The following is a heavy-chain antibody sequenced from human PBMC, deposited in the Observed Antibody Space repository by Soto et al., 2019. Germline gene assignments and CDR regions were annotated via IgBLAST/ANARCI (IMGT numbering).Heavy chain of an antibody. Sequence: GESLKISCAASGFTFSSYWMSWVRQAPGKGLEWVANIKQDGSEKYYVDSVKGRFTISRDNAKNSLYLQMNSLRAEDTAVYYCARAGGGSSTSCLDYWGQGTLVTVSS. D-gene: IGHD2-2*01. CDR3: ARAGGGSSTSCLDY. CDR1: GFTFSSYW. CDR2: IKQDGSEK. V-gene: IGHV3-7*01. J-gene: IGHJ4*02.